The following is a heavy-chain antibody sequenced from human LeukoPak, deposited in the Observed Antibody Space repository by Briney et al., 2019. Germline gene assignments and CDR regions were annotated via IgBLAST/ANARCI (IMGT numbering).Heavy chain of an antibody. J-gene: IGHJ3*02. Sequence: GGSLRLSCAASGFTSSSYAMSWVRQAPGKGLEWVSTVSGSGGSTYYADSVEGWLTLSRDNSKNPSYQQMNSLREEDTAIYYCAKDPGMAVYSYGYDAFDIWGQGRMV. CDR2: VSGSGGST. D-gene: IGHD5-18*01. V-gene: IGHV3-23*01. CDR1: GFTSSSYA. CDR3: AKDPGMAVYSYGYDAFDI.